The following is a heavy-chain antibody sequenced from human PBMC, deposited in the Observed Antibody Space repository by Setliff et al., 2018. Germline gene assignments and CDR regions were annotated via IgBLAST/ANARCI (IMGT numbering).Heavy chain of an antibody. Sequence: SETLSLTCTASGGSISSSNYYWGWIRQPPGKGLEWIGNIYYGGSAYYNPSLKSRVTISVDTSKNQFSLKLSSVTAADTAMYYCARILGYCSGGSCYVPYWGQGTLVTVSS. CDR1: GGSISSSNYY. J-gene: IGHJ4*02. D-gene: IGHD2-15*01. V-gene: IGHV4-39*07. CDR2: IYYGGSA. CDR3: ARILGYCSGGSCYVPY.